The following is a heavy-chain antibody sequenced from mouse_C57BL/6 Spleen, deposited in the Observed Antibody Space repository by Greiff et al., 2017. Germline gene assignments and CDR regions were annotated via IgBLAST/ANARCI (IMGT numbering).Heavy chain of an antibody. V-gene: IGHV14-3*01. CDR3: ARDGDYEGWYFDV. J-gene: IGHJ1*03. Sequence: VQLQQSVAELVRPGASVKLSCTASGFYIKNTYMHWVKQRPEQGLEWIGRIDPANGNTKYAPKFQGKATITADTSSNTAYLQLSSLTSEDTAIYYCARDGDYEGWYFDVWGTGTTVTVSA. CDR2: IDPANGNT. CDR1: GFYIKNTY. D-gene: IGHD2-4*01.